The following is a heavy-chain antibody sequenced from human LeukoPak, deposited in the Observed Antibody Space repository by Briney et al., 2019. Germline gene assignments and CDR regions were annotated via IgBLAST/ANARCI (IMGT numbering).Heavy chain of an antibody. CDR3: AGDKTTGGWYEFDY. CDR2: IYHSGST. D-gene: IGHD6-19*01. V-gene: IGHV4-38-2*02. J-gene: IGHJ4*02. Sequence: SETLSLTCTVSGYSISSGYYWGWIRQPPGKGLEWIGSIYHSGSTYYNPSLKSRVTISVDTSKNQFSLKLSSVTAADTAVYYCAGDKTTGGWYEFDYWGQGTLVTVSS. CDR1: GYSISSGYY.